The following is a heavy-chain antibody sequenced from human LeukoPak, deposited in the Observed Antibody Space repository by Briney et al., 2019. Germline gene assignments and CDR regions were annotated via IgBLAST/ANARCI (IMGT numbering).Heavy chain of an antibody. J-gene: IGHJ4*02. CDR3: ARDMVGFGYYPDY. V-gene: IGHV7-4-1*02. D-gene: IGHD3-3*01. Sequence: ASVKVSCKASGYTFTDYGVNWVRQAPGQGLEWMGWINTNTGIPTYAQGFTGRFVFSLDTSVSTAYLQITSPKAEDTAVYLCARDMVGFGYYPDYWGQGALVTVSS. CDR1: GYTFTDYG. CDR2: INTNTGIP.